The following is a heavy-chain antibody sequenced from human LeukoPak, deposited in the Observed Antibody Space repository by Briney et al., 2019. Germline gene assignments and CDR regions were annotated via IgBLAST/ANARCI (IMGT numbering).Heavy chain of an antibody. CDR3: AKQVRVDYYYYMDV. J-gene: IGHJ6*03. V-gene: IGHV3-23*01. CDR2: ISGSGGST. CDR1: GFTFSSYG. Sequence: GGSLRLSCAASGFTFSSYGMSWVRQAPGKGLEWVSAISGSGGSTYYADSVKGRFTISRDNSKNTLYLQMNSLRAEDTAVYYCAKQVRVDYYYYMDVWGKGTTVTISS. D-gene: IGHD3-10*01.